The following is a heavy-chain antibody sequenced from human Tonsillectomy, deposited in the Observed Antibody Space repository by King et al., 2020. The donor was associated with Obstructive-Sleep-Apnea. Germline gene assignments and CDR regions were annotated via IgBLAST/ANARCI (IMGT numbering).Heavy chain of an antibody. CDR2: ISYDGSYK. CDR1: GFTFSSFA. CDR3: ARGITMVRGAYYFDY. Sequence: VQLVESGGGVVQPGRSLRLSCAASGFTFSSFAMHWVRQAPGKGLGWVAVISYDGSYKYYADSVKGRFTVSRDNSKNTLYLHMNSLRAEDTAVYYCARGITMVRGAYYFDYWGQGTLVTVSS. J-gene: IGHJ4*02. D-gene: IGHD3-10*01. V-gene: IGHV3-30*04.